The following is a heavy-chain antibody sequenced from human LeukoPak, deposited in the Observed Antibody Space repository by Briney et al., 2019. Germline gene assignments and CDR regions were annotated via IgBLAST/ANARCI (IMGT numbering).Heavy chain of an antibody. CDR2: IYYSGST. V-gene: IGHV4-30-4*01. J-gene: IGHJ5*02. D-gene: IGHD4-17*01. Sequence: SETLSLTCTVSGGSISSGDYYWSWIRQPPGKGLEWIGYIYYSGSTYYNPSLKSRVTISVDTSKDQFSLKLSSVTAADAAVYYCARDRYGDYNPWGQGTLVTVSS. CDR3: ARDRYGDYNP. CDR1: GGSISSGDYY.